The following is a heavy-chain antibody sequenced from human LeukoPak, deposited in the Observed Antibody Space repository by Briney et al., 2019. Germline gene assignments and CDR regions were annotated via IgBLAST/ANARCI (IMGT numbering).Heavy chain of an antibody. J-gene: IGHJ4*02. D-gene: IGHD2-2*01. CDR2: ISSSSTYI. V-gene: IGHV3-21*01. CDR1: GFTFSSYS. Sequence: GGSLRLSCAASGFTFSSYSMNWVRQAPGKGLEWVSFISSSSTYIYYADSVKGRFTISRDNAKNSLYLQMNSLRAEDTAVYYCASGGAKEGYCSSTSCPVGGYWGQGTLVTVS. CDR3: ASGGAKEGYCSSTSCPVGGY.